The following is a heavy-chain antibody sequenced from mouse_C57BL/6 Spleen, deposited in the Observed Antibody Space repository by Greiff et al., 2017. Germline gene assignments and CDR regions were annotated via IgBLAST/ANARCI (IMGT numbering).Heavy chain of an antibody. J-gene: IGHJ4*01. CDR2: IHPNSGST. D-gene: IGHD1-1*01. CDR3: ARSGLLRAMDY. V-gene: IGHV1-64*01. Sequence: QVQLQQPGAELVKPGASVKLSCKASGYTFTSYWMHWVKQRPGQGLEWIGMIHPNSGSTNYNEKFKSKATLTVDKSSSTAYMQLSSLTSEDSAVYYCARSGLLRAMDYWGQGTSVTVSS. CDR1: GYTFTSYW.